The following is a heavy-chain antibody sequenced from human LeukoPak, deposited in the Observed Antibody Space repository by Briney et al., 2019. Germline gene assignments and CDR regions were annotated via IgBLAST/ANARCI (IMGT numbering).Heavy chain of an antibody. Sequence: ASVKVSCKASGYIFTDYYMHWVRQAPGQELGWMGRINPNSGGTNYAQKFQGRVTITADESTSTAYMELSSLRSEDTAVYYCARHWYRPERPYYFDYWGQGTLVTVSS. CDR1: GYIFTDYY. D-gene: IGHD6-13*01. J-gene: IGHJ4*02. CDR3: ARHWYRPERPYYFDY. CDR2: INPNSGGT. V-gene: IGHV1/OR15-1*04.